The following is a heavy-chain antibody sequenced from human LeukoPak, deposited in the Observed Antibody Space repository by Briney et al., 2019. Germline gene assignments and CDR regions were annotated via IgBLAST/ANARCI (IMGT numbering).Heavy chain of an antibody. CDR2: VSGSGGGT. D-gene: IGHD3-10*01. J-gene: IGHJ5*02. CDR3: AKEVLLWFGELFRWFDP. CDR1: GFTFSSYA. V-gene: IGHV3-23*01. Sequence: QTGGSLRLSCAASGFTFSSYAMRWVRQAPGKGLEWVSSVSGSGGGTYYADSVKGRVTISRDNSKNTLYLQMNSLRAEDTAVYYCAKEVLLWFGELFRWFDPWGQGTLVTVSS.